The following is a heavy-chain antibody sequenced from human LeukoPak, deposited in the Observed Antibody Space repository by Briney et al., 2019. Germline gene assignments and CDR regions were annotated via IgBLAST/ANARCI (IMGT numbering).Heavy chain of an antibody. CDR1: GGSISSSNYY. CDR3: ARSCGSGSSAGY. D-gene: IGHD3-10*01. V-gene: IGHV4-39*01. Sequence: SETLSLTCTVSGGSISSSNYYWGWIRQPPGKGLEWIGSIYYSGGTYYNPSLKSRVTISVDTSKNQFSLKVSSVTAADTAVYYCARSCGSGSSAGYWGQGTLVTVSS. J-gene: IGHJ4*02. CDR2: IYYSGGT.